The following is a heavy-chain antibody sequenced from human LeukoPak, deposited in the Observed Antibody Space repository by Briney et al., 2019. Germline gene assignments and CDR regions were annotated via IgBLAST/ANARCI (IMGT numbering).Heavy chain of an antibody. Sequence: PSETLSLTCTVSGGSISSSSYYWGWIRQPPGKGLEWIGSIYYSGSTYYNPSLKSRVTISVDTSKNQFSLKLSPVTAADTAVYYCARDIAAAGFHYFDYWGQGTLVTVSS. CDR2: IYYSGST. CDR3: ARDIAAAGFHYFDY. V-gene: IGHV4-39*07. J-gene: IGHJ4*02. CDR1: GGSISSSSYY. D-gene: IGHD6-13*01.